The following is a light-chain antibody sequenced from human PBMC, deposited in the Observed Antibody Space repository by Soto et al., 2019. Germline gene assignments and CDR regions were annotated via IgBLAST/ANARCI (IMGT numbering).Light chain of an antibody. V-gene: IGLV2-14*03. J-gene: IGLJ3*02. Sequence: QSALTQLASVSGSLGQSITISCTGTSSDIGNYNYVSWYQQHPGKAPKLIIYDVSNRPSGVSNRFSASKSGNTASLTISGLQSEDEADYSCISYTRSATLVFGGGTKLTVL. CDR3: ISYTRSATLV. CDR1: SSDIGNYNY. CDR2: DVS.